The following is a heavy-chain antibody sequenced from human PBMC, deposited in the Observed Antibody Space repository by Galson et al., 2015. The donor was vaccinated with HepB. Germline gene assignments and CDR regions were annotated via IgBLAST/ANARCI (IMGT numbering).Heavy chain of an antibody. J-gene: IGHJ6*03. CDR3: AKDAAGGNDGRYKKHQYYMDV. CDR1: GFTFRNYG. V-gene: IGHV3-33*05. Sequence: SLRLSCAASGFTFRNYGMHWVRQAPGKGLEWVAFISYDGGHKHCRDSVKGRFTISRDNSKNTLYLQMNSLRTEDTALYYCAKDAAGGNDGRYKKHQYYMDVWGKGTTVTV. D-gene: IGHD1-1*01. CDR2: ISYDGGHK.